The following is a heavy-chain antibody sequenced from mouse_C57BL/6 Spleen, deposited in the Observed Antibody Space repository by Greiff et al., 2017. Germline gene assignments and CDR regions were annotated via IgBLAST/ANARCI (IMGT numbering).Heavy chain of an antibody. J-gene: IGHJ2*01. D-gene: IGHD1-1*01. V-gene: IGHV1-15*01. CDR3: TRCGHYYGSPFDY. CDR1: GYTFTDYE. CDR2: IDPETGGT. Sequence: QVQLKQSGAELVRPGASVTLSCKASGYTFTDYEMHWVKQTPVHGLEWIGAIDPETGGTAYNQKFNGKAILTADKSSSTAYMELRSLTSEDSAVYYCTRCGHYYGSPFDYWGQGTTLTVSS.